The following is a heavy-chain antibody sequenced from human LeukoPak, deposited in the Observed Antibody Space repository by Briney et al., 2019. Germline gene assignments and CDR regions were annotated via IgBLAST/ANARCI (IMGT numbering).Heavy chain of an antibody. CDR1: GYTFISYD. V-gene: IGHV1-8*01. CDR3: ARGRGGSGTYLDY. D-gene: IGHD3-10*01. Sequence: GASVKVSCTASGYTFISYDINRVRQATGQGLEWMGWMNPNSGNTGYAQKFQGRVTMTRNTSISTAYMELSSLRSEDTAVYYCARGRGGSGTYLDYWGQGTLVTVSS. J-gene: IGHJ4*02. CDR2: MNPNSGNT.